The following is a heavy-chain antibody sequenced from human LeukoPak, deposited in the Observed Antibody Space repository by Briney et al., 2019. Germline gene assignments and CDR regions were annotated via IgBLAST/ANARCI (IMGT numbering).Heavy chain of an antibody. CDR3: ARDFKMDDYGLFDY. CDR2: ISSSSSYI. J-gene: IGHJ4*02. D-gene: IGHD4-17*01. CDR1: GFTFSSYS. V-gene: IGHV3-21*01. Sequence: GGSLRLSCAASGFTFSSYSMNWVRQAPGKGLEWVSSISSSSSYIYYADSVKGRFTISRDNAKNSLYLQMNSLRAEDTAVYYCARDFKMDDYGLFDYWGQGTLVTVSS.